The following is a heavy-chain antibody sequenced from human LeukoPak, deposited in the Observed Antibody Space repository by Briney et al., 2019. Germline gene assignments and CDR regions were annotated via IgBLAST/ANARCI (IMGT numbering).Heavy chain of an antibody. J-gene: IGHJ5*02. CDR3: ARDSGTTGEVKFDP. CDR1: GGSISSYY. Sequence: SETLSLTCTVSGGSISSYYWSWIRQPAGKGLEWIGRISGSGTITHNPALQSRLSISIDTSKNQFSLKLMSVTAADTAVYYCARDSGTTGEVKFDPWGQGTLVTVSS. D-gene: IGHD3-10*01. V-gene: IGHV4-4*07. CDR2: ISGSGTI.